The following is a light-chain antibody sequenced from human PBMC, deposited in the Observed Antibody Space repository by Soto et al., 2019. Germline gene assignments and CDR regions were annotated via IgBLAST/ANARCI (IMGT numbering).Light chain of an antibody. CDR2: AAS. J-gene: IGKJ4*01. CDR1: QSVSSSS. V-gene: IGKV3-20*01. CDR3: QQYGSSPLT. Sequence: DIVMTQSPDSLAVSPGERGTLACGASQSVSSSSLAWYQQRPGQAPRLLNYAASSRATDPPDRFSGSGSATDFPLTISRLEPEDFAVYYCQQYGSSPLTFGRGTKVDIK.